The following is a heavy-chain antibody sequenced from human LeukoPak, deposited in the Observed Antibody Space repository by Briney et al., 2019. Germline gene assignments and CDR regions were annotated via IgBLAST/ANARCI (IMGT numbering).Heavy chain of an antibody. D-gene: IGHD6-19*01. J-gene: IGHJ4*02. V-gene: IGHV3-30*18. CDR2: ISYDGSNK. Sequence: HPGGSLRLSCAASGFTFSSYGMHWVRQAPGKGLEWVAVISYDGSNKYYADSVKGRFTVSRDNSKNTLYLQMNSLRAEDTAVYYCAKDLRIFGYGSGWYVDYWGQGTLVTVSS. CDR1: GFTFSSYG. CDR3: AKDLRIFGYGSGWYVDY.